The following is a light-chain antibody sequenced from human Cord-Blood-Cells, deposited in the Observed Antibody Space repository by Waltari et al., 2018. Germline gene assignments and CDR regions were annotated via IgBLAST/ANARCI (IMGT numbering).Light chain of an antibody. CDR1: QSLVHCNGNSY. J-gene: IGKJ4*01. V-gene: IGKV2-28*01. Sequence: IVMTQSPLSLPVTHGEPPSISCRSSQSLVHCNGNSYLDWYLQKPGQSPQLLIYLGSNLPSGVPDRFSGSGSGTDFTLKISRVQAEDVGVYYCMQVLQTPLTFGGGTKVEIK. CDR2: LGS. CDR3: MQVLQTPLT.